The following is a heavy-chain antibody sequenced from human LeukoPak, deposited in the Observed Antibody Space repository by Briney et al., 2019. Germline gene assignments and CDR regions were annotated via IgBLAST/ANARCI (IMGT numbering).Heavy chain of an antibody. Sequence: GGSLRLSCAASGFTFSNYWMHWVRQDPGKGLVWVSFINPDGSTTNYADSVKGRFTISRDNAKNTLYLQMNSLRAEDTAVYYCAKGMVHMDVWGKGTTVTISS. CDR3: AKGMVHMDV. CDR1: GFTFSNYW. D-gene: IGHD3-10*01. V-gene: IGHV3-74*01. J-gene: IGHJ6*03. CDR2: INPDGSTT.